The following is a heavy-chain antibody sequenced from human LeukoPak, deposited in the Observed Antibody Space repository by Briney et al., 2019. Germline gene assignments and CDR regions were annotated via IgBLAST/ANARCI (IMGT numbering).Heavy chain of an antibody. CDR3: ARGGGDYIDY. CDR2: IYYSGTT. Sequence: SEALSLTCTVSGGSISSGSYYWVWIRQPPGKGLEWIGTIYYSGTTYYNPSLKSRVTISVDKSKNQFSLKLSSVTAADTAVYYCARGGGDYIDYWGQGTLVTVSS. D-gene: IGHD4-17*01. J-gene: IGHJ4*02. V-gene: IGHV4-39*07. CDR1: GGSISSGSYY.